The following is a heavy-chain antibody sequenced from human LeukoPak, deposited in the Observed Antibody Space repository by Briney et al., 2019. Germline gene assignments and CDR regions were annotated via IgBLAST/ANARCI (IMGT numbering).Heavy chain of an antibody. D-gene: IGHD5-12*01. CDR3: VREVSGYDFGY. J-gene: IGHJ4*02. Sequence: GGSLRLSCAASGFTFSSYEMNWVRQAPGKGLEWVSYISSSGSTIYYADSVKGRFTISRDNAKNSLYLQMNSLRAEDTAVYYCVREVSGYDFGYWGQGTLVTVSS. CDR2: ISSSGSTI. CDR1: GFTFSSYE. V-gene: IGHV3-48*03.